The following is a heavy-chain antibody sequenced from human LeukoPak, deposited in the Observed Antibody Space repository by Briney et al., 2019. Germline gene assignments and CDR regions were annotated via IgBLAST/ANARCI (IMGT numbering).Heavy chain of an antibody. Sequence: ASVKVSCKASGYTFTGYYMHWVRQAPGQGLEWMGWINPNSSGTNYAQKFQGRVTMTRDTSISTAYMELSRLRSDDTAVYYCAREGYYDSSGYYFGYWGQGTLVTVSS. CDR3: AREGYYDSSGYYFGY. CDR1: GYTFTGYY. CDR2: INPNSSGT. D-gene: IGHD3-22*01. V-gene: IGHV1-2*02. J-gene: IGHJ4*02.